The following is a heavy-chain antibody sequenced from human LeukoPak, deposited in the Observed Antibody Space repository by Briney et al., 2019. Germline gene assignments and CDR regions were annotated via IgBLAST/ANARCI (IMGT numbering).Heavy chain of an antibody. CDR2: ISAYNGNT. D-gene: IGHD4-17*01. J-gene: IGHJ4*02. CDR3: AGEDSGDYSN. CDR1: GYTFTSYD. V-gene: IGHV1-18*01. Sequence: ASVKVSFKASGYTFTSYDISWVRQAPGHGLEWMGWISAYNGNTNYAQKLQGRVTMTTDTSTSTAYMELRSLRSDDTAVYYCAGEDSGDYSNWGQGTLVTVSS.